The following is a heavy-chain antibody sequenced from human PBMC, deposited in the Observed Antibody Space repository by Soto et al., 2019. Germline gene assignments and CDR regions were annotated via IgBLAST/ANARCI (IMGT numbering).Heavy chain of an antibody. CDR2: INPNSGGT. Sequence: ASVKVSCNASGYTFTGYYMHWVRQAPGQGLEWMGWINPNSGGTNYAQKFQGWVTMTRDTSISTAYMELSRLRSDDTAVYYCALGYYDSSGYYQDYFDYWGQGTLVTVSS. J-gene: IGHJ4*02. V-gene: IGHV1-2*04. CDR1: GYTFTGYY. CDR3: ALGYYDSSGYYQDYFDY. D-gene: IGHD3-22*01.